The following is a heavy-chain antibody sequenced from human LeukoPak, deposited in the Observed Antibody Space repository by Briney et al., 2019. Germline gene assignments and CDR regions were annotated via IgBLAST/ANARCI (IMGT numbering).Heavy chain of an antibody. V-gene: IGHV3-48*03. D-gene: IGHD5-18*01. J-gene: IGHJ4*02. CDR2: ISSSGSTI. CDR3: ARGYSYGYKGFYDY. CDR1: GFTFSSYE. Sequence: GGSLRLSCAASGFTFSSYEMNWVRQAPGKGLEWVSYISSSGSTIYYADSVKGRFTISRGNAKNSLYLQMNSLRAEDTAVYYCARGYSYGYKGFYDYWGQGALVTVSS.